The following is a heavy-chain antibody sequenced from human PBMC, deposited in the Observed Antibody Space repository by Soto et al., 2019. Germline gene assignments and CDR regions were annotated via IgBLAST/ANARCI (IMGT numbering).Heavy chain of an antibody. CDR2: IGTAGDT. J-gene: IGHJ6*03. CDR1: GFTFSSYD. D-gene: IGHD3-10*01. CDR3: ARASSRSYGSGGSNYYYMDV. V-gene: IGHV3-13*01. Sequence: GGSLRLSCAASGFTFSSYDMHWVRQATGKGLEWVSAIGTAGDTYYPGSVKGRFTISRENAKNSLYLQMNSLRAGDTAVYYCARASSRSYGSGGSNYYYMDVWGKGTTVTVSS.